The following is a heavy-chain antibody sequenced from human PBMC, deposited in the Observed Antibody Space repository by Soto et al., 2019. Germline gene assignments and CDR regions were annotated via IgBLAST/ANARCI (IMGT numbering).Heavy chain of an antibody. D-gene: IGHD3-10*01. CDR1: GGNINNFADY. CDR3: ARRERYYGSPGWFDP. J-gene: IGHJ5*01. Sequence: SEPQSPTCYVSGGNINNFADYWGWIRQPPGKGLEWIGTVYYNENTYYNPSLRSRVAISVDTAKNQFSLNLRSVTAADTAVYFCARRERYYGSPGWFDPWGQGTLVTGSS. CDR2: VYYNENT. V-gene: IGHV4-39*01.